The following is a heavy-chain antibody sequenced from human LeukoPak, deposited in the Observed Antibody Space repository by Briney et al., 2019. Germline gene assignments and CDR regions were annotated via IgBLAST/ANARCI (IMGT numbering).Heavy chain of an antibody. CDR1: GYTFTSYY. CDR2: INPSGSST. V-gene: IGHV1-46*01. D-gene: IGHD1-20*01. Sequence: GASVKVSCKASGYTFTSYYMHWVRQAPGQGLEWMGLINPSGSSTSYAQKFQGRVTITADKSTSTAYMELSSLRSEDTAVYFCAACISGTTMPFDYWGQGTLVTVSS. CDR3: AACISGTTMPFDY. J-gene: IGHJ4*02.